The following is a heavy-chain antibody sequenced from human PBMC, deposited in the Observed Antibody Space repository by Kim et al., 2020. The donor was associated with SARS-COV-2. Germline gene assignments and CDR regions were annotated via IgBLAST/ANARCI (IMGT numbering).Heavy chain of an antibody. CDR1: GYTFTSYA. V-gene: IGHV7-4-1*02. Sequence: ASVKVSCKASGYTFTSYAMNWVRQAPGQGLEWMGWINTNTGNPTYAQGFTGRFVFSLDTSVSTAYLQISSLKAEDTAVYYCARETRGDGDYDYGAFDIWGQGTMVTVSS. D-gene: IGHD4-17*01. CDR2: INTNTGNP. CDR3: ARETRGDGDYDYGAFDI. J-gene: IGHJ3*02.